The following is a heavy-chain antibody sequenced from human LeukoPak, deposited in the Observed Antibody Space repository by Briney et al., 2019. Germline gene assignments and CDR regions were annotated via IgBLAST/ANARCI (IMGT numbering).Heavy chain of an antibody. CDR3: ARDQQQLAPNYYYYYGMDV. J-gene: IGHJ6*02. Sequence: ASVSVSCAASGFTFTSYGISWVRQAPGQGLEWMGWISAYNGNTNYAQTLKGRVTITTDTSTSTAYMQLSSLRSDDTAVYYCARDQQQLAPNYYYYYGMDVWGQGTTVTVSS. D-gene: IGHD6-13*01. CDR2: ISAYNGNT. CDR1: GFTFTSYG. V-gene: IGHV1-18*01.